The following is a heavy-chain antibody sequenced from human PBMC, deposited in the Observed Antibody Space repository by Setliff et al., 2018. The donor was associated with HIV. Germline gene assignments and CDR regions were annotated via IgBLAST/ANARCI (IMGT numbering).Heavy chain of an antibody. CDR1: GFTFSSYS. J-gene: IGHJ6*03. V-gene: IGHV3-21*01. D-gene: IGHD3-3*01. CDR3: TRDPYNFWSGFSYYYHMDV. Sequence: GESLKISCAASGFTFSSYSMNWVCQAPGKGLEWVSSISSSSDYIYYADSVKGRFAISRDNAKNSLYLQMNSLRAEDTAVYYCTRDPYNFWSGFSYYYHMDVWGKGTTVTVSS. CDR2: ISSSSDYI.